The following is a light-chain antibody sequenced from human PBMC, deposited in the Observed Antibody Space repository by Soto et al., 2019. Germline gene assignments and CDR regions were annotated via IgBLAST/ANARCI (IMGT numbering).Light chain of an antibody. J-gene: IGKJ1*01. CDR1: QNIRSW. CDR3: QQYYSFRA. Sequence: EIQMSQSPSTLSASVGYTITITCRASQNIRSWLAWYQQKPGKAPKVLIYKASSLESGVPSRFSGSGSGTEFTLTISSLKPDDFATYYCQQYYSFRAFGQGTKVDI. V-gene: IGKV1-5*03. CDR2: KAS.